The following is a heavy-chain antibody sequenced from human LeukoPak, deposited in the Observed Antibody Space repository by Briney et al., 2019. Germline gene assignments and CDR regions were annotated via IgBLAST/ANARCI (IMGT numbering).Heavy chain of an antibody. V-gene: IGHV1-46*01. D-gene: IGHD3-3*01. CDR3: ARQTRNYDFWSGYLHHPLDY. Sequence: GASVKVSCKASGYTFTSYYMHWVRQAPGQGLEWMGIINPSGGSTSYAQKFQGRVTMTRDMSTSTVYMELRSLRSDDTAVYYCARQTRNYDFWSGYLHHPLDYWGQGTLVTVSS. CDR2: INPSGGST. J-gene: IGHJ4*02. CDR1: GYTFTSYY.